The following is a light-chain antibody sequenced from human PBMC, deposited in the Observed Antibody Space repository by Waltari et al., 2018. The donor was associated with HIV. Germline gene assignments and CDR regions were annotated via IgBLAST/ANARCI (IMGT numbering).Light chain of an antibody. J-gene: IGKJ1*01. V-gene: IGKV3D-20*01. Sequence: EIVLTQSPATLSLSPGERATLSCGASQTVTSDFLAWYQQKPGLAPSLLIYDASNRATGIPDRFSGSGSGTGFTLTISTLEPEDFAVYYCQQYGSSPRSFGQGTKVEIK. CDR2: DAS. CDR3: QQYGSSPRS. CDR1: QTVTSDF.